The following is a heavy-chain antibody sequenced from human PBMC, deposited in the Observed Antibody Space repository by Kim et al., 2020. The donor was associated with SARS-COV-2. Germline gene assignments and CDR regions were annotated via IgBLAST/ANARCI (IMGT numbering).Heavy chain of an antibody. D-gene: IGHD3-10*01. CDR1: GFTVSSNY. V-gene: IGHV3-53*01. CDR2: IYSGGST. CDR3: ASATGGSVGRLLWLTGYYGMDV. Sequence: GGSLRLSCAASGFTVSSNYMSWVRQAPGKGLEWVSVIYSGGSTYYADSVKGRFTISRDNSKNTLYLQMNSLRAEDTAVYYCASATGGSVGRLLWLTGYYGMDVWGQGTTVTVSS. J-gene: IGHJ6*02.